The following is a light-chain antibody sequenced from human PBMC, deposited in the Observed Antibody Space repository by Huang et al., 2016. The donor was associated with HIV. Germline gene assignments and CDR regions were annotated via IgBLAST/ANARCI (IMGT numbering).Light chain of an antibody. J-gene: IGKJ1*01. CDR1: QNIING. V-gene: IGKV3-15*01. CDR2: EAS. Sequence: EVVMTQSPATLSVSPGERASLSCRASQNIINGLAWYQQRPGQAPRLLILEASTRATGIPARFSGSGSGTDFTLTISSLQSEDFAVYYCQQYNHWPPTTFGQGTTVDMK. CDR3: QQYNHWPPTT.